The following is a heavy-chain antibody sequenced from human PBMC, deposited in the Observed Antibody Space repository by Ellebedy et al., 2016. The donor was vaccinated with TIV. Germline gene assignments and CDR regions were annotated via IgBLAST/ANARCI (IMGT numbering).Heavy chain of an antibody. CDR3: ASHSGYLDMGWYFDL. J-gene: IGHJ2*01. Sequence: SETLSLXXAVYGGSFSGYYWSWIRQPPGKGLEWIGEINHSGSTNYNPSLKSRVTISVDTSKNQFSLKLSSVTAADTAVYYCASHSGYLDMGWYFDLWGRGTLVTVSS. D-gene: IGHD5-12*01. CDR2: INHSGST. V-gene: IGHV4-34*01. CDR1: GGSFSGYY.